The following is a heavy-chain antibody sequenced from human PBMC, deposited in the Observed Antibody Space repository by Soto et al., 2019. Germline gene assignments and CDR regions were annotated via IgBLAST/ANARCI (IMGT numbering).Heavy chain of an antibody. CDR2: IYYNGNT. J-gene: IGHJ4*02. CDR3: ARLFYYDTTGSYYYFDY. D-gene: IGHD3-22*01. Sequence: SETLSLTCTVSGGSINSGGYYWSWIRQHPGKGLEWIGSIYYNGNTYYNPSLKSRITISLDTSRNQFSLKLSSVTAADTAVYYCARLFYYDTTGSYYYFDYWGQGTLVTVSS. V-gene: IGHV4-31*03. CDR1: GGSINSGGYY.